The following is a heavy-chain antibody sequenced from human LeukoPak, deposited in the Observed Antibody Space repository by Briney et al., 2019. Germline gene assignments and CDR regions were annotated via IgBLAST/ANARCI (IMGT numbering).Heavy chain of an antibody. D-gene: IGHD4-17*01. CDR1: GFSVNDNY. Sequence: SGGSLRPSCAVSGFSVNDNYMSWVRQAPGKGLQWVSVMFRDGRTYYADSVKGRFTISRDLARNTLLLQMHSLRADDTAVHYCARTNPVYGDYDYWGQGTLVTVSS. V-gene: IGHV3-53*01. CDR3: ARTNPVYGDYDY. CDR2: MFRDGRT. J-gene: IGHJ4*02.